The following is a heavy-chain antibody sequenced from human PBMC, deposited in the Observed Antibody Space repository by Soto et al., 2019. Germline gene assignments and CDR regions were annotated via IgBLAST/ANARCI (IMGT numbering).Heavy chain of an antibody. V-gene: IGHV3-23*01. J-gene: IGHJ4*02. CDR1: GFSFSSYA. CDR3: AKGSIEYSASVDN. D-gene: IGHD5-12*01. CDR2: ISARGGSS. Sequence: EVQLLESGGGLVQPGGSLRLSCAASGFSFSSYAMVWVRQAPGKGLEWLSVISARGGSSYFADSVKGRFTISRDNSKNVLSLEMNSLRAEDTAIYFCAKGSIEYSASVDNWGQGTLVLVSS.